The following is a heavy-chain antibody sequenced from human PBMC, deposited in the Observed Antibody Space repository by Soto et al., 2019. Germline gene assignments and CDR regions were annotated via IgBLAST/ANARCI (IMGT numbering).Heavy chain of an antibody. CDR3: ANTLMLFGVDYYFDY. CDR1: GFTFSSYT. CDR2: ISRSSSHM. J-gene: IGHJ4*02. D-gene: IGHD3-3*01. Sequence: PGGSLRLSCAASGFTFSSYTMSWVRQPPGKGLEWVSPISRSSSHMYYADSVRGRFTVSRDNAKNSLYLQMNSLRAEDTAVYYCANTLMLFGVDYYFDYWGQGALVTVSS. V-gene: IGHV3-21*01.